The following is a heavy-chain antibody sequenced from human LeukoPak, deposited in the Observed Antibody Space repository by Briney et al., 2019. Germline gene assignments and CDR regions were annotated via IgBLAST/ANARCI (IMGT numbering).Heavy chain of an antibody. Sequence: SETLSLTCTVSGGSVSSSSYDWGWVRQPPGKGLEWIGNIYYSGRTYFNPSPRSRVIISIDTSKNQFSLKMTSVTAADRAVYYCARRRHDVTAVFDATGGFDPWGQGILVTVSS. CDR2: IYYSGRT. J-gene: IGHJ5*02. CDR1: GGSVSSSSYD. CDR3: ARRRHDVTAVFDATGGFDP. V-gene: IGHV4-39*01. D-gene: IGHD5-18*01.